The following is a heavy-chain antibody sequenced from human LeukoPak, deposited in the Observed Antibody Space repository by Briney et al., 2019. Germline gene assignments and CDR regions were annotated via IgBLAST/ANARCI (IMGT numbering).Heavy chain of an antibody. CDR3: ARDSSD. J-gene: IGHJ3*01. Sequence: PSETLSLTCTVSGGSINTYYWSWIRQPPGKGLEWIGYVHYSGSTNYNPSLESRVTISVDTSNNQFSLRLSSVTAADTAVYYCARDSSDWGQGTMVTVSS. D-gene: IGHD6-19*01. V-gene: IGHV4-59*12. CDR2: VHYSGST. CDR1: GGSINTYY.